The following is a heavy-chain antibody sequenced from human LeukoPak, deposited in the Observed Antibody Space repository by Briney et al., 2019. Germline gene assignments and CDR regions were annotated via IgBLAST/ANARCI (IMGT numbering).Heavy chain of an antibody. CDR3: AKVGVTMVRGAPHY. CDR1: GFTFTNYA. Sequence: GGSLRLSCAASGFTFTNYAMTWVRQAPGKGLEWVSALTGSGISTYYAVSVTGRFTISRDNSKNTLYLQMNSLRAEDTAVYYCAKVGVTMVRGAPHYWGQGTLVTVSS. CDR2: LTGSGIST. J-gene: IGHJ4*02. D-gene: IGHD3-10*01. V-gene: IGHV3-23*01.